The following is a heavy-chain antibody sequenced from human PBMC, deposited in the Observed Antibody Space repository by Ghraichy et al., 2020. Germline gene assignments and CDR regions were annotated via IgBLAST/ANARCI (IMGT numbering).Heavy chain of an antibody. CDR2: IYYSGST. V-gene: IGHV4-39*01. D-gene: IGHD6-19*01. J-gene: IGHJ4*02. Sequence: SETLSLTCTVSGGSISSSSYYWGWIRQPPGKGLEWIGSIYYSGSTYYNPSLKSRVTISVDTSKNQFSLKLSSVTAADTAVYYCARTTQQWLVGYLDYWGQGTLVTVSS. CDR3: ARTTQQWLVGYLDY. CDR1: GGSISSSSYY.